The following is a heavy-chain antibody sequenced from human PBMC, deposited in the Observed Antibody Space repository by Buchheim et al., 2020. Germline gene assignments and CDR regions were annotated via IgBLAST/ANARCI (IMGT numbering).Heavy chain of an antibody. CDR1: GGSISSSSYY. CDR3: ARHEMLAYCGGDCNHWYFDL. D-gene: IGHD2-21*02. Sequence: QLQLQESGPGLVKPSETLSLTCTVSGGSISSSSYYWGWIRQPPGKGLEWIGSIYYSGSTYYNPSLKSRVTISVDTSKNQFSLKLSSVTAADTAVYYCARHEMLAYCGGDCNHWYFDLWGRGTL. CDR2: IYYSGST. V-gene: IGHV4-39*01. J-gene: IGHJ2*01.